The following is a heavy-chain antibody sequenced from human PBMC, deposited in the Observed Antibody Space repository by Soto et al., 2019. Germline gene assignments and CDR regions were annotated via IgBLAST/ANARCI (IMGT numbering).Heavy chain of an antibody. CDR3: AKARLRFLEWLPAGGFDY. CDR2: ISGSGGST. CDR1: GFTFSSYA. D-gene: IGHD3-3*01. Sequence: PGGSLRLSCAASGFTFSSYAMSWVRQAPGKGLEWVSAISGSGGSTYYADSVKGRFTISRDNSKNTLYLQMNSLRAEDTAVYYCAKARLRFLEWLPAGGFDYWRQGTLVAVSS. V-gene: IGHV3-23*01. J-gene: IGHJ4*02.